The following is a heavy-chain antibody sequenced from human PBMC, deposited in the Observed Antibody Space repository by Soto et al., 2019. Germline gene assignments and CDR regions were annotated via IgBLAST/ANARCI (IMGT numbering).Heavy chain of an antibody. Sequence: QVQLVQSGAEVKKPGSSVKVSCKASGGTFSSYAISWVRQAPGQGLEWLGGIIPIFGTANYAQKFLGRVTIPADESTSTAYMELSSLRSEDTAVYYCARTHAEIVVGYFDYWGQGTLVTVSS. CDR3: ARTHAEIVVGYFDY. CDR1: GGTFSSYA. J-gene: IGHJ4*02. D-gene: IGHD3-22*01. V-gene: IGHV1-69*01. CDR2: IIPIFGTA.